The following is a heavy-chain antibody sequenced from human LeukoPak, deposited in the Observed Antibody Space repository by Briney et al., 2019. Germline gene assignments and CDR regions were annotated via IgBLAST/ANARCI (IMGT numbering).Heavy chain of an antibody. Sequence: SETLSLTCTVSGGSISSYYWSWIRQPPGKGLEWMGYIYYSGTTNYNPSLKSRVTISVDTSKNQFTLRLSSVTAADTAVYYCAREACTMSGYYFDYWGQGTLVTVSS. CDR3: AREACTMSGYYFDY. D-gene: IGHD3-10*02. J-gene: IGHJ4*02. V-gene: IGHV4-59*12. CDR1: GGSISSYY. CDR2: IYYSGTT.